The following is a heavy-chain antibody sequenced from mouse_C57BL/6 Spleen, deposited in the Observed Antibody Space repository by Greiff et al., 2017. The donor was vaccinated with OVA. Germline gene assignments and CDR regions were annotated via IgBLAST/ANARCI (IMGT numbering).Heavy chain of an antibody. Sequence: VQLQQPGAELVMPGASVKLSCKASGYTFTSYWMHWVKQRPGQGLEWIGEIDPSDSYTNYNQKFKGKSTLTVDKSSSTAYMQLSSLTSEDSAVYYCARKGTTVVAPLGFDVWGTGTTVTVSS. CDR3: ARKGTTVVAPLGFDV. CDR2: IDPSDSYT. V-gene: IGHV1-69*01. CDR1: GYTFTSYW. J-gene: IGHJ1*03. D-gene: IGHD1-1*01.